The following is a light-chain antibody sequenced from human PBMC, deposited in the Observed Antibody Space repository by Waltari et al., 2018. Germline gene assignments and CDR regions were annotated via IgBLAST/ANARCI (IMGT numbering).Light chain of an antibody. V-gene: IGKV3-20*01. CDR2: GAS. Sequence: EIVLTQYPGTLSLSPGERATLSCRANQSLSSSYLAWYQQKPGQAPRLLIYGASSRATGIPDRFSGSASGTDFTLTISRLEPEDFVVYYCQQYGTSPWTFGQGTKVDIK. CDR1: QSLSSSY. CDR3: QQYGTSPWT. J-gene: IGKJ1*01.